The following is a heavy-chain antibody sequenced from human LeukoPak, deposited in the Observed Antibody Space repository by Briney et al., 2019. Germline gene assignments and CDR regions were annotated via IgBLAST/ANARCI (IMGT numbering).Heavy chain of an antibody. CDR3: ARDGRGYCSGGSCPTHYYYYYYMDV. V-gene: IGHV4-38-2*02. D-gene: IGHD2-15*01. CDR1: GYSISSGYY. Sequence: SETLSLTCAVSGYSISSGYYWGWIRPPPGKGLEWIGSIYHSGSTYYNPSLKSRVTISVDTSKNQFSLKLSSVTAADTAVYYCARDGRGYCSGGSCPTHYYYYYYMDVWGKGTTVTVSS. J-gene: IGHJ6*03. CDR2: IYHSGST.